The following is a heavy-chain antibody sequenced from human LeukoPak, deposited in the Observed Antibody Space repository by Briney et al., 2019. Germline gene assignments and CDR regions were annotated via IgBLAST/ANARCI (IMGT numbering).Heavy chain of an antibody. V-gene: IGHV4-34*01. CDR1: GGPFSGYF. D-gene: IGHD3-10*01. Sequence: SETLSLTCAVSGGPFSGYFWSWIRQSSGKGLEWIGEIHNSGTTNYNPSLNSRVTISEDTSKNQFYLNLSSVTAADTAVYYCARRYYYDLGSFPFDFWGQGTLVTVSS. CDR3: ARRYYYDLGSFPFDF. J-gene: IGHJ4*02. CDR2: IHNSGTT.